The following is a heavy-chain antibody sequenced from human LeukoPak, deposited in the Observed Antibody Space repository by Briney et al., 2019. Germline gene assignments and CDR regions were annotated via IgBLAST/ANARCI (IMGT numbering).Heavy chain of an antibody. CDR1: GGSISSSSYH. D-gene: IGHD3-22*01. Sequence: SETLSLTCTVSGGSISSSSYHWGWIRQPPGKGLEWIGSIYYSATTYYNPSLKSRVSISVDTSKNQFSLKLSSVSAADTAVYYCARSSGYLFDPWGQGILVTVSS. CDR3: ARSSGYLFDP. J-gene: IGHJ5*02. V-gene: IGHV4-39*01. CDR2: IYYSATT.